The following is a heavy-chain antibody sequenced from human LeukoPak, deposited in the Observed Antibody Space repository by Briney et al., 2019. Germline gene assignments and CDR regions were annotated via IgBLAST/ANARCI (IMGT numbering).Heavy chain of an antibody. V-gene: IGHV1-3*04. CDR3: ARVNGYSFDY. CDR2: INTGNGNT. D-gene: IGHD2-8*01. J-gene: IGHJ4*02. Sequence: ASVKVSCKASGYTFTGFTIHWVRQAPGQRLEWMGWINTGNGNTKYSQKFQGRVTITRNTTASTAYMELSSLRSEDTAIYYCARVNGYSFDYWGQGALVTVSS. CDR1: GYTFTGFT.